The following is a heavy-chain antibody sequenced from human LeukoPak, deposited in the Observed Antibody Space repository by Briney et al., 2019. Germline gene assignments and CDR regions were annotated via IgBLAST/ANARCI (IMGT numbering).Heavy chain of an antibody. Sequence: SQTLSLTCAVSGGSISSGGYSWSWIRQPPGKGLEWIGYIYHSGSTYYNPSLKSRVTISVDRPKNQFSLKLSSVTAADTAVYYCAREGKGRTYLDYWGQGTLVTVSS. CDR2: IYHSGST. V-gene: IGHV4-30-2*01. D-gene: IGHD2-2*01. CDR1: GGSISSGGYS. J-gene: IGHJ4*02. CDR3: AREGKGRTYLDY.